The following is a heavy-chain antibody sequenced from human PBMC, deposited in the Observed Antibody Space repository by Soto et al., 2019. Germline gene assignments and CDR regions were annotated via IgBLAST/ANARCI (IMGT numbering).Heavy chain of an antibody. CDR2: ISSSGSTI. V-gene: IGHV3-11*01. CDR3: ARAAPGYYDFWSGYPWYYYGMDV. Sequence: SLKISCAASGFTFSDYYMSWIRQAPGKGLEWVSYISSSGSTIYYADSVKGRFTISRDNAKNSLYLQMNSLRAEDTAVYYCARAAPGYYDFWSGYPWYYYGMDVWGQGTTVTVSS. J-gene: IGHJ6*02. CDR1: GFTFSDYY. D-gene: IGHD3-3*01.